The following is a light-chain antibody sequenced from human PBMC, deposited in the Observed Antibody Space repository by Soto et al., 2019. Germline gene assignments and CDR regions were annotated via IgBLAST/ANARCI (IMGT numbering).Light chain of an antibody. CDR1: QSVLYSSNNKNY. CDR3: QQYYSTPPVT. CDR2: WAS. Sequence: DIVMTQSPDSLALSLCDRSTINCKSSQSVLYSSNNKNYLAWYQQKPGQPPKLLIYWASTRESGVPDRFSGSGSGTDFTLTISSLQAEDVAVYYCQQYYSTPPVTFGPGTKVDIK. V-gene: IGKV4-1*01. J-gene: IGKJ3*01.